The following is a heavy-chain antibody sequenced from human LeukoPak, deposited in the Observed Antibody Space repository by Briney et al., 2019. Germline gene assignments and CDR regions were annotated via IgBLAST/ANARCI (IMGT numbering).Heavy chain of an antibody. D-gene: IGHD3-10*01. CDR3: ARGYGSGSHFGVGYYYYYMDV. J-gene: IGHJ6*03. CDR2: IYTSGST. V-gene: IGHV4-61*02. Sequence: SETLSLTCTVSGGSISSGSYYWSWIRQPAGKGLEWIGRIYTSGSTNYNPSLKSRVTISVDTSKNQFSLKLSSVTAADTAVYYCARGYGSGSHFGVGYYYYYMDVWGKGTTVTISS. CDR1: GGSISSGSYY.